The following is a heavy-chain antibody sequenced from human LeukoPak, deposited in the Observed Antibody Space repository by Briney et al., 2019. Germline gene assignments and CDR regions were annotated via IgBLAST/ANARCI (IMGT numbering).Heavy chain of an antibody. CDR1: GDYVASNSAA. CDR3: ARETEVETYESYYHAFDM. J-gene: IGHJ3*02. CDR2: TYYRSKWYN. Sequence: SQTLSLTCDISGDYVASNSAAWNWIRQSPSRGLEWLGRTYYRSKWYNDFPESVNSRITINPDTSKNQFSLQLNSVTPEDTAVYYCARETEVETYESYYHAFDMWGQGTMVTVSS. D-gene: IGHD2-21*01. V-gene: IGHV6-1*01.